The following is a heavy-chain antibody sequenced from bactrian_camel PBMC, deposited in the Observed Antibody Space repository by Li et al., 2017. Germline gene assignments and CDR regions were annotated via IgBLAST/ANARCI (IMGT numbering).Heavy chain of an antibody. D-gene: IGHD6*01. J-gene: IGHJ4*01. V-gene: IGHV3S25*01. Sequence: QLVESGGGLVQPGGSLRLSRATSGFTFSSYGMYWVRQAPGKGLEWVSGISKRGGTTYYADSMKGRFTISADNAKNTVYLQMNSLKPEDTAAYYCVRGANVGLWYVDNWGQGTQVTVS. CDR1: GFTFSSYG. CDR2: ISKRGGTT. CDR3: VRGANVGLWYVDN.